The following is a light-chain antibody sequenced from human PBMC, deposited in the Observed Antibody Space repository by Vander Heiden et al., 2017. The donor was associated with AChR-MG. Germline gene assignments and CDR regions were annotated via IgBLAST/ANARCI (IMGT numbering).Light chain of an antibody. CDR3: MQSLQTPRFT. Sequence: DIVMTQSPLSLPVTPGEPASISCRSSQSLLHSNGYNYLDWYVQKPGQSPQLLIYLGSNRASGVPDRFSGSGSGTDFTLKISRVEAEDVGVYYCMQSLQTPRFTFGPGTKVDIE. CDR1: QSLLHSNGYNY. V-gene: IGKV2-28*01. CDR2: LGS. J-gene: IGKJ3*01.